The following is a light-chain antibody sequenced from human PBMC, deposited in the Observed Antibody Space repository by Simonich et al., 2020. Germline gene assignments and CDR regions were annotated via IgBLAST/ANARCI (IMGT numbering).Light chain of an antibody. J-gene: IGKJ3*01. Sequence: DIVMTQSPDSLAVSLGERATINCKSSQSGLYSSNNKNYLSWYPQKPGQPPKLLIYWASTRESGVPDRFSGSGSGTDFTLTISSLQAEDVAVYYCQQYYSTPFTFGPGTKVDIK. V-gene: IGKV4-1*01. CDR2: WAS. CDR3: QQYYSTPFT. CDR1: QSGLYSSNNKNY.